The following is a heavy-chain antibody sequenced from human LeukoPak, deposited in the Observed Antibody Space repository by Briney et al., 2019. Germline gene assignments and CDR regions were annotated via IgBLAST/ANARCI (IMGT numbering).Heavy chain of an antibody. V-gene: IGHV1-69*13. CDR2: IIPIFGTA. CDR1: GYTLTELS. Sequence: SVKVSCKVSGYTLTELSMHWVRQAPGQGLEWMGGIIPIFGTANYAQKFQGRVTITADESTSTAYMELSSLRSEDTAVYYCARGRRGYCSGGSCSFDYWGQGTLVTVSS. J-gene: IGHJ4*02. D-gene: IGHD2-15*01. CDR3: ARGRRGYCSGGSCSFDY.